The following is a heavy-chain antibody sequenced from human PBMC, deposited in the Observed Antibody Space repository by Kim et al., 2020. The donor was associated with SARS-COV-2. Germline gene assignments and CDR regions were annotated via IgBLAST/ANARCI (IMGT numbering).Heavy chain of an antibody. D-gene: IGHD3-16*01. Sequence: YTPSLKSRVTMSVDTSKNQFSLKLSSVTAVDTAVYYCARTDPDAGGFFDYWGQGTLVTVSS. CDR3: ARTDPDAGGFFDY. V-gene: IGHV4-28*01. J-gene: IGHJ4*02.